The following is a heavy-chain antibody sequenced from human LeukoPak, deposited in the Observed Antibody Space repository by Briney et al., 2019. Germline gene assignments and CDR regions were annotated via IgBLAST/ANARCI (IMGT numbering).Heavy chain of an antibody. CDR2: IIAGTGIT. J-gene: IGHJ3*02. V-gene: IGHV1-3*01. CDR3: ARSTGTTPFDI. CDR1: GYSFSNYA. Sequence: ASVTVSCKASGYSFSNYAMHWVRQAPGQRLEWMGWIIAGTGITKYSQKFQGRVTITRDTSASTAYMELSSLRSEDTAVYYCARSTGTTPFDIWGQGTMVTVSS. D-gene: IGHD1-1*01.